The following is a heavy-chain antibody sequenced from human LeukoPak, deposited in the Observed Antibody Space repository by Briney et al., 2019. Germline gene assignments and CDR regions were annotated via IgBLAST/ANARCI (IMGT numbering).Heavy chain of an antibody. CDR3: ARDLYDSSGYFDY. CDR2: ISSSSSYI. D-gene: IGHD3-22*01. Sequence: GGSLRLSCAASGFTFSSYSMNWVRQAPGKGLEWVSSISSSSSYIYYADSVKGRFTISRDNAKNSLYLKMNSLRAEDTAVYYCARDLYDSSGYFDYWGQGTLVTVSS. V-gene: IGHV3-21*01. J-gene: IGHJ4*02. CDR1: GFTFSSYS.